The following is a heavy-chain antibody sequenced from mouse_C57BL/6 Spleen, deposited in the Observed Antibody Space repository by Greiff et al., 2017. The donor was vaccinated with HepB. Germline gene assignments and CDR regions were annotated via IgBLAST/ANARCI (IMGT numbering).Heavy chain of an antibody. CDR3: ARDYGSPFDY. V-gene: IGHV1-19*01. CDR1: GYTFTDYY. Sequence: EVQRVESGPVLVKPGASVKMSCKASGYTFTDYYMNWVKQSHGKSLEWIGVINPYNGGTSYNQKFKGKATLTVDKSSSTAYMELNSLTSEDSAVYYCARDYGSPFDYWGKGTTLTVSS. CDR2: INPYNGGT. J-gene: IGHJ2*01. D-gene: IGHD1-1*01.